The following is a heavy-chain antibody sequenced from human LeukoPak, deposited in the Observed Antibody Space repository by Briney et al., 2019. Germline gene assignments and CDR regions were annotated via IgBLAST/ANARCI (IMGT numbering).Heavy chain of an antibody. CDR3: ARAPQGGTTAFDI. CDR2: INHSGST. J-gene: IGHJ3*02. Sequence: PSETLSLTCAVYGGSFSGYYWSWIRQPPGKGLEWIGEINHSGSTNYNPSLKSRVTISVDTSKNQFSLKLSSVTAADTAVYYCARAPQGGTTAFDIWGQGTMVTVSS. V-gene: IGHV4-34*01. D-gene: IGHD1-26*01. CDR1: GGSFSGYY.